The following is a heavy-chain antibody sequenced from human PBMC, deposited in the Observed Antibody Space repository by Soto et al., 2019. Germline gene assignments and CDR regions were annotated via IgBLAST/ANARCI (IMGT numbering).Heavy chain of an antibody. CDR3: ARGPCSSTSCYIRGGINWFDP. V-gene: IGHV1-69*01. CDR2: IIPIFGTA. CDR1: GGTFSSYA. J-gene: IGHJ5*02. D-gene: IGHD2-2*02. Sequence: QVQLVQSGAEVKKPGSSVKVSCKASGGTFSSYAISWVRQAPGQGLEWMGGIIPIFGTANYAQKFQGRVTITADESTSTAYMELSSLRSEDTAVYYCARGPCSSTSCYIRGGINWFDPWGQGTLVTVSS.